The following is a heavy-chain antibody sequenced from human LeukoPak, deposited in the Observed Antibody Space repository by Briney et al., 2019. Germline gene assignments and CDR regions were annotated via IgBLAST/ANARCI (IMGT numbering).Heavy chain of an antibody. V-gene: IGHV3-23*01. J-gene: IGHJ4*02. CDR1: GFTFSSYS. CDR2: ISGSGGST. CDR3: AKDRLRGYSGYDLSHFDY. Sequence: GGSLRLSCAASGFTFSSYSMNWVRQAPGKGLEWVSAISGSGGSTYYADSVKGRFTISRDNSKNTLYLQMNSLRAEDTAVYYCAKDRLRGYSGYDLSHFDYWGQGTLVTVSS. D-gene: IGHD5-12*01.